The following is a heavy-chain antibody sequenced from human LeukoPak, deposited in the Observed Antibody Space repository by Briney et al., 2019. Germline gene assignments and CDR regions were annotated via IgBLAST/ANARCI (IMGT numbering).Heavy chain of an antibody. CDR2: INHSGST. CDR1: GGSFSGYY. J-gene: IGHJ4*02. D-gene: IGHD4-17*01. V-gene: IGHV4-34*01. Sequence: SETLSLTCAVYGGSFSGYYWSWIRQPPGKGLEWIGEINHSGSTNYNPSLKSRVTISVDTSKNQFSLKLSSVTAADTAVYYCARAGLDGDVEYWGQGTLVTVSS. CDR3: ARAGLDGDVEY.